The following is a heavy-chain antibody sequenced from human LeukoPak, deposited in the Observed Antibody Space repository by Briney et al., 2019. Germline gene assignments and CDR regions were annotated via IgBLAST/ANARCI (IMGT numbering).Heavy chain of an antibody. Sequence: GGSLRLSCAASGFTFSSYSINWVRQAPGKGLEWVSSISSSSSYIYYADSVKGRFTISRDNAKNSLYLQMNSLRAEDTAVYYCARDHVVVPDYWGQGTLVTVSS. J-gene: IGHJ4*02. V-gene: IGHV3-21*01. CDR2: ISSSSSYI. D-gene: IGHD2-2*01. CDR3: ARDHVVVPDY. CDR1: GFTFSSYS.